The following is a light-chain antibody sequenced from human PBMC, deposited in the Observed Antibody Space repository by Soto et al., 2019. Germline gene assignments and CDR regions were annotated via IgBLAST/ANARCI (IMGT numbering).Light chain of an antibody. V-gene: IGKV3-11*01. CDR3: QQCSNWPLT. CDR1: QSVSSC. Sequence: IGRKNTPATLSFSPWEGATRYFRASQSVSSCLAWYQQKPGQAPRLLIYDAYNRATGIPARFSGSGSGTDFTLTVSNLESEDFAVYYCQQCSNWPLTFGGGTKVDI. J-gene: IGKJ4*01. CDR2: DAY.